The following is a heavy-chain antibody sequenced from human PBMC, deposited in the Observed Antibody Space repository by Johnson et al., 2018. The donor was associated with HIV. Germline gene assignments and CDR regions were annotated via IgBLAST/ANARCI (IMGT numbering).Heavy chain of an antibody. V-gene: IGHV3-30*02. CDR3: AHGRVQTGTGAFDL. D-gene: IGHD1-1*01. CDR1: GFTFSSYG. J-gene: IGHJ3*01. CDR2: IRYDGGIK. Sequence: VQLVESGGGLVQSGGSLRLSCAASGFTFSSYGMHWVRQAPGKGLEWVAFIRYDGGIKYYEDSVKGRFTISRDNSKNILYLQMNTLRSDDTAVYYCAHGRVQTGTGAFDLWGQGTMVTVSS.